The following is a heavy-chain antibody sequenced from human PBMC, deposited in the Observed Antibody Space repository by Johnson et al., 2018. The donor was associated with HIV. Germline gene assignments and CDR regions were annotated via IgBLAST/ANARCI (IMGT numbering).Heavy chain of an antibody. D-gene: IGHD1-26*01. CDR3: AKGGQWELLAAFDI. V-gene: IGHV3-30-3*01. CDR2: ISYDGTNK. CDR1: GFTFSSYA. Sequence: QVQLVESGGGVVQPGRSLRLSCAASGFTFSSYAMHWVRQAPGKGLEWVASISYDGTNKYYADSVQGRFTISIDSSKNTLYLQMNSLRAEDTAVFYCAKGGQWELLAAFDIWGQGTMVTVSS. J-gene: IGHJ3*02.